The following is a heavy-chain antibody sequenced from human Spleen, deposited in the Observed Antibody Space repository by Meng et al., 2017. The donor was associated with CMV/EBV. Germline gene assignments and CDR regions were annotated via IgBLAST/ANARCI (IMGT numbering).Heavy chain of an antibody. D-gene: IGHD1-7*01. CDR1: EFTFSSYA. CDR3: AKTNWNYPSLDY. Sequence: GGPLRLSCAASEFTFSSYAMSWVRQAPGKGLEWVSAISGSGGSTYYADSVRGRFTISRDNSKNTLYLQMNSLRAEDTAVYYCAKTNWNYPSLDYWGQGTLVTVSS. V-gene: IGHV3-23*01. J-gene: IGHJ4*02. CDR2: ISGSGGST.